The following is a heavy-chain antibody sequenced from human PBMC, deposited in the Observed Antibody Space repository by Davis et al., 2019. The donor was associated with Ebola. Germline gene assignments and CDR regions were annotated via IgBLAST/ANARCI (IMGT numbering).Heavy chain of an antibody. CDR3: ARDGFYIRGATTHYGMDV. Sequence: GGSLRLSCAASGFTFSSYSMNWVRQAPGKGLEWVSSISSSSSYIYYADSVKGRFTISRGNAKNSLYLQMNSLRAEDTAVYYCARDGFYIRGATTHYGMDVWGQGTTVTVSS. V-gene: IGHV3-21*04. CDR2: ISSSSSYI. CDR1: GFTFSSYS. J-gene: IGHJ6*02. D-gene: IGHD1-26*01.